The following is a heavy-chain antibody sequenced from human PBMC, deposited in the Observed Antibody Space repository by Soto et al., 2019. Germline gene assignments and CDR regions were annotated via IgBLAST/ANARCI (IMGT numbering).Heavy chain of an antibody. Sequence: QVQLVQSGAEVKQPGSSVKVSCKASGGTFSSYTISWVRQAPGQGLEWMGRIIPILGIANYAQKFQGRVTITADKSTSTAYMELSSLRSEDTAVYYCARERYCSSTSCYEDYYYYYYMDVWGKGTTVTVSS. J-gene: IGHJ6*03. CDR1: GGTFSSYT. CDR2: IIPILGIA. V-gene: IGHV1-69*08. D-gene: IGHD2-2*01. CDR3: ARERYCSSTSCYEDYYYYYYMDV.